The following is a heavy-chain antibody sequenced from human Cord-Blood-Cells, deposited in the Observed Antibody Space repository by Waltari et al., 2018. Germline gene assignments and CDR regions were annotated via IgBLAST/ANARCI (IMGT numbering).Heavy chain of an antibody. V-gene: IGHV3-30*02. CDR3: ANTAYDFWSGYFDY. J-gene: IGHJ4*02. CDR2: IRYDGSNK. D-gene: IGHD3-3*01. Sequence: VQLVESGGGVVQPGGSLRLSGAASGFTFSSYGMHWVSQAPGKGLEWVAFIRYDGSNKYYADSVKGRFTISRDNSKNTLYLQMNSLRAEDTAVYYCANTAYDFWSGYFDYWGQGTLVTVSS. CDR1: GFTFSSYG.